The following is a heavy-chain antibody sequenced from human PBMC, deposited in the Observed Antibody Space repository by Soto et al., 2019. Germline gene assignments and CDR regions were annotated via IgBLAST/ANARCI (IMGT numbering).Heavy chain of an antibody. CDR1: GFSFNTRGVG. CDR2: IYWDGDR. V-gene: IGHV2-5*02. J-gene: IGHJ4*02. CDR3: AHLVPGPLSFAY. Sequence: QITLKESGPTLMKPTQTLALTCTFSGFSFNTRGVGVAWIRQPPGKTLEWLAVIYWDGDRRYSPSLTDRLSITKDMSTKQVVLTLSNVGPVDTGTYYCAHLVPGPLSFAYWGQGALVTVSS. D-gene: IGHD6-19*01.